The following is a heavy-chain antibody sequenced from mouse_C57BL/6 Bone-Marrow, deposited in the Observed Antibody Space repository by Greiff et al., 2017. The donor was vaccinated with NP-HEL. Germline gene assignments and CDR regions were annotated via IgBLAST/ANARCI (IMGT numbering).Heavy chain of an antibody. CDR2: ISSGSSTI. Sequence: EVKVEESGGGLVKPGGSLKLSCAASGFTFSDYGMHWVRQAPEKGLEWVAYISSGSSTIYYADTVKGRFTISRDNAKNTLFLQMTSLRSEDTAMYYCARDYYGNSFDYWGQGTTLTVSS. V-gene: IGHV5-17*01. CDR1: GFTFSDYG. CDR3: ARDYYGNSFDY. J-gene: IGHJ2*01. D-gene: IGHD2-1*01.